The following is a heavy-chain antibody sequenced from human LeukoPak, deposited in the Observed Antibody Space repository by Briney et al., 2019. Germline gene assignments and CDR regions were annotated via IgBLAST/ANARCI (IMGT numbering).Heavy chain of an antibody. J-gene: IGHJ4*02. V-gene: IGHV3-20*04. CDR1: GFTFDDYG. Sequence: RPGGSLRLSRAASGFTFDDYGMSWVRQAPGKGLEWVSGINWNGGSTGYADSAKGRFTISRDNAKNSLYLQMNSLRAEDTALYYCARASGYSSSWYGSVYWGQGTLVTVSS. D-gene: IGHD6-13*01. CDR3: ARASGYSSSWYGSVY. CDR2: INWNGGST.